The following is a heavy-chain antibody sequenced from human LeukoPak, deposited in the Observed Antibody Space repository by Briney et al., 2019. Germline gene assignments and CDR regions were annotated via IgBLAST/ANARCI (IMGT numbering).Heavy chain of an antibody. J-gene: IGHJ2*01. V-gene: IGHV4-4*07. CDR2: IYTSGGT. D-gene: IGHD3-3*01. Sequence: KPSGTLSPTCTVPGGSIRSYYWGWIRQPPGKGLEWIWGIYTSGGTNYNPSLKSRVTMSVDTSKNQFSLKLSSVTAADTAVYYCARSPPDTYYDFWSGYSVYWYFDPWGRGTLVTVSS. CDR3: ARSPPDTYYDFWSGYSVYWYFDP. CDR1: GGSIRSYY.